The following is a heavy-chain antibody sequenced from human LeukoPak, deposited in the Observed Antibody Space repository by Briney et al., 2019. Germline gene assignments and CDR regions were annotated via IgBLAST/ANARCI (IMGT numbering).Heavy chain of an antibody. CDR1: GGSISSGSYY. Sequence: SETLSLTCTVSGGSISSGSYYWTWIRQPPGKGLECIGYIYGSGSTNYNPSLKSRVTISVDTSKNQFSLKLTSVTAADTAVYYCARADYRYMDVWGKGTTVTVSS. D-gene: IGHD3-16*01. J-gene: IGHJ6*03. CDR3: ARADYRYMDV. V-gene: IGHV4-61*01. CDR2: IYGSGST.